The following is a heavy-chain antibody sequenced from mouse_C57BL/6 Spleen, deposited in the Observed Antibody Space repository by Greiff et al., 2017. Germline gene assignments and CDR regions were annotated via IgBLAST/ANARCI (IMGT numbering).Heavy chain of an antibody. V-gene: IGHV1-55*01. J-gene: IGHJ4*01. CDR2: IYPGSGST. CDR3: ARSGTTVVATGAMDY. D-gene: IGHD1-1*01. CDR1: GYTFTSYW. Sequence: QVQLQQPGAELVKPGASVKMSCKASGYTFTSYWITWVKQRPGQGLEWIGDIYPGSGSTNYNEKFKSKATLTVDTSSSTAYMQLSSLTSEDSAVYYCARSGTTVVATGAMDYWGQGTSGTVSS.